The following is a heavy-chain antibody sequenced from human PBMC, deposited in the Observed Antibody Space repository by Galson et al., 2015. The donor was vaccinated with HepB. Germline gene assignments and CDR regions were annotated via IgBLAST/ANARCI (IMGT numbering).Heavy chain of an antibody. CDR3: ARDWAAIKNYCGGDCYEAYYYGMDV. J-gene: IGHJ6*02. D-gene: IGHD2-21*01. CDR1: GFTFSSYS. Sequence: SLRLSCAASGFTFSSYSMNWVRQAPGKGLEWVSYISSSSSTIYYADSVKGRFTISRDNAKNSLYLQMNSLRDEDTAVYYCARDWAAIKNYCGGDCYEAYYYGMDVWGQRTTVTVSS. V-gene: IGHV3-48*02. CDR2: ISSSSSTI.